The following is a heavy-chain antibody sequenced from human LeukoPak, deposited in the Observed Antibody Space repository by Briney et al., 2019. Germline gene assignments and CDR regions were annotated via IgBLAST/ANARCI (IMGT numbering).Heavy chain of an antibody. Sequence: SETLSLTCTVSGGSISSYYWSWIRQPPGKGLEWIGYIYYSEDTNYNPSLKSRVTISVDASKNQFSLELSSVTAADTAVYYCARADYGDDYYFDYWGQGTLVTVSS. CDR1: GGSISSYY. CDR3: ARADYGDDYYFDY. V-gene: IGHV4-59*01. CDR2: IYYSEDT. D-gene: IGHD4-17*01. J-gene: IGHJ4*02.